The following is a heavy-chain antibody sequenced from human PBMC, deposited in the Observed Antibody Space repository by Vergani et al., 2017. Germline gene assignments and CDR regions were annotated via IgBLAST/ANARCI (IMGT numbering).Heavy chain of an antibody. Sequence: VQLVESGGGLVKPGGSLRLSCAASGFTFSSYSMNWVRQAPGKGLEWVAVISYDGSNKYYADSVKGRFTISRDNSKNTLYLQMNSLRAEDTAVYYCAKAPVYSSSWYAGGQGTLVTVSS. CDR1: GFTFSSYS. V-gene: IGHV3-30*18. CDR2: ISYDGSNK. CDR3: AKAPVYSSSWYA. J-gene: IGHJ4*02. D-gene: IGHD6-13*01.